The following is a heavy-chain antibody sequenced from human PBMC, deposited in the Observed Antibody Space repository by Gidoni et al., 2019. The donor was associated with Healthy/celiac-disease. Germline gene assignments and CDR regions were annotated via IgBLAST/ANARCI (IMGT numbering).Heavy chain of an antibody. CDR3: ARRGGTYAFDI. V-gene: IGHV5-51*01. D-gene: IGHD1-26*01. Sequence: QLMPSPASANKGWAALTIPRMGAGYSFTSYWIGWVRQMPGKGLEWMGIIYPGDSDTRYSPSFQGQVTISADKSISTAYLQWSSLKASDTAMYYCARRGGTYAFDIWGQGTMVTVSS. CDR1: GYSFTSYW. CDR2: IYPGDSDT. J-gene: IGHJ3*02.